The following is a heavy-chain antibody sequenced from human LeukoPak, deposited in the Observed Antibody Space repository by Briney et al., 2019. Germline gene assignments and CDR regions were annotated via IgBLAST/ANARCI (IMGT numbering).Heavy chain of an antibody. D-gene: IGHD3-22*01. Sequence: PGGSLRLSCTVSGFTVSSNSMSWVRQAPGKGLEWVSSISSSSYIYYADSVKGRFTISRDNAKNSLYLQMNSLRAEDTAVYYCARSVVVIRELDYWGQGTLVTVSS. CDR1: GFTVSSNS. J-gene: IGHJ4*02. V-gene: IGHV3-69-1*01. CDR3: ARSVVVIRELDY. CDR2: ISSSSYI.